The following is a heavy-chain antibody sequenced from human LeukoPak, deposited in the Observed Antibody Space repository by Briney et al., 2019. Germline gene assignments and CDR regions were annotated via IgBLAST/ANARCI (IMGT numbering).Heavy chain of an antibody. CDR3: ARVGPTRSDFDY. V-gene: IGHV3-53*01. D-gene: IGHD1-26*01. CDR1: GFIFSSNY. CDR2: IFSGGST. Sequence: GGSLRLPCAASGFIFSSNYMTWVRQAPGKGLEWVSVIFSGGSTYYADSVKGRVTISRDNSKNTLYLQMNNLRGEDTAVYYCARVGPTRSDFDYWGQGTLVTVSS. J-gene: IGHJ4*02.